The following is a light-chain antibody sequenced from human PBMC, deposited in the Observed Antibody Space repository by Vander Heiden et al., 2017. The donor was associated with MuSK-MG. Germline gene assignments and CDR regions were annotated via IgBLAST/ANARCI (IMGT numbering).Light chain of an antibody. J-gene: IGKJ5*01. CDR1: QGISSH. CDR2: AAS. CDR3: QQLNSYPIT. V-gene: IGKV1-9*01. Sequence: DIQLTQSPSFLSASVGDRVTITCRASQGISSHLAWYQQRPGKAPKSLIYAASTLQGGVPSRFSGSGSGTEFSLTISSLQPEDFATYYCQQLNSYPITFGQRTRLEIK.